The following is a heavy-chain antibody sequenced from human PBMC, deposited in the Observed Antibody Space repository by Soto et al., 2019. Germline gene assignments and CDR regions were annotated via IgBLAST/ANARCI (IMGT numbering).Heavy chain of an antibody. J-gene: IGHJ3*02. Sequence: QITLKESGPTLVKPTQTLTLTCTISGFSLSRSGVGVGWIRQPPGKAPEWLALIYWDDDKRYSPSLNRRLNITNDTSKNQVVLTMSNVDPVDTATYYCAHRSGYVRAFDIWGQGTMVTVSS. D-gene: IGHD5-12*01. CDR3: AHRSGYVRAFDI. CDR2: IYWDDDK. CDR1: GFSLSRSGVG. V-gene: IGHV2-5*02.